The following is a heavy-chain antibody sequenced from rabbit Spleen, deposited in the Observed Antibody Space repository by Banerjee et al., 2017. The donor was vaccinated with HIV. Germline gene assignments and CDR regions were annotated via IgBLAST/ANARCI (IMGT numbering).Heavy chain of an antibody. J-gene: IGHJ6*01. CDR1: GIDFSGDSY. Sequence: QQQLEESGGGLVKPGGTLTLTCKASGIDFSGDSYMCWVRQAPGKGLEWIACIDAGSSGFTYFATWAKGRFTCSKTSSTTVTLQMTSLTAADTATYFCARDLTDVIGWNFGWWGPGTLVTVS. CDR2: IDAGSSGFT. D-gene: IGHD4-1*01. CDR3: ARDLTDVIGWNFGW. V-gene: IGHV1S45*01.